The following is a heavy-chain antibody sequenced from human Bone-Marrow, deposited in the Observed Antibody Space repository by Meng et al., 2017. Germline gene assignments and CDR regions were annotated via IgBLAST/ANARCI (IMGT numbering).Heavy chain of an antibody. D-gene: IGHD1-26*01. V-gene: IGHV3-23*01. CDR3: AKDSGRYSSFDY. CDR2: ISGSGDST. CDR1: GFTFTNFA. J-gene: IGHJ4*02. Sequence: GGSLRLSCAASGFTFTNFAMTWVRQAPGKGLAWVSGISGSGDSTYYADSVKGRFTISRDNSKNTLYLQMNSLRAEDTALYYCAKDSGRYSSFDYWGQGILVTVSS.